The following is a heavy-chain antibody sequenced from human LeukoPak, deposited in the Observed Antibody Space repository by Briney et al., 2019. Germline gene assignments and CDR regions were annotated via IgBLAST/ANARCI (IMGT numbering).Heavy chain of an antibody. CDR1: GGSISSGGYY. J-gene: IGHJ3*02. CDR2: IYHSGST. Sequence: PSQTLSLTCTVSGGSISSGGYYWSWIRQPPGKGLEWIGYIYHSGSTYYNPSLKSRVTISVDRSKNQFSLKLSPVTAADTAVYYCARGSHDSHAFDIWGQGTMVTVSS. CDR3: ARGSHDSHAFDI. D-gene: IGHD3-22*01. V-gene: IGHV4-30-2*01.